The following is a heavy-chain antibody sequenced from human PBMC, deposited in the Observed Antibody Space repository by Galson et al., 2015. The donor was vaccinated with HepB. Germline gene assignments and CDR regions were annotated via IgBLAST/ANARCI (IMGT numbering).Heavy chain of an antibody. CDR3: AREFPGGSFDY. CDR2: INTGNGDT. D-gene: IGHD3-10*01. CDR1: GYTFTNYL. V-gene: IGHV1-46*01. J-gene: IGHJ4*02. Sequence: SVKVSCKASGYTFTNYLIHWVRQAPGQGLEWMGIINTGNGDTKYAQKFQGRVTMTRDMSTSTVYMELSSLRSEDTAVYYCAREFPGGSFDYWGQGTLVTVFS.